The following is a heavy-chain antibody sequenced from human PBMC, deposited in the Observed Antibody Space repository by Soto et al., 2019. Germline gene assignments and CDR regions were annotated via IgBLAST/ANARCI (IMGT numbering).Heavy chain of an antibody. J-gene: IGHJ4*02. CDR2: ISTSYSPI. V-gene: IGHV3-11*01. CDR1: GFIFSDYY. D-gene: IGHD3-16*01. CDR3: ARGGPAAAHYFGF. Sequence: QVQLVESGGGLVKPGGSLRLSCAASGFIFSDYYMSWIRQAPGKGLEWVSFISTSYSPIFYADSVKGRFSISRDNAKNSLFLQMNSLRADDTAAYYCARGGPAAAHYFGFWGQGTLVTVSS.